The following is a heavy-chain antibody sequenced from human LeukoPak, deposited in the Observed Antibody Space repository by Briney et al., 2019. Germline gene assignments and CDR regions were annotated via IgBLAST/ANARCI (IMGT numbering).Heavy chain of an antibody. Sequence: GGSLRLSCAASGFTFSDYYMSWMRQAPGRGLEWVSYIDGSGSSIYYADSAKGRFTVSRDNAENSLYLQMNSLRGEDTAVYYCVRAYSRGYSDDFGYWGQGTLVTVSS. V-gene: IGHV3-11*01. CDR2: IDGSGSSI. J-gene: IGHJ4*02. CDR3: VRAYSRGYSDDFGY. D-gene: IGHD3-22*01. CDR1: GFTFSDYY.